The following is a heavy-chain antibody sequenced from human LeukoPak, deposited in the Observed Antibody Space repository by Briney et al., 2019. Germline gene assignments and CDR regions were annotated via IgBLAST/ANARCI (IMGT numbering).Heavy chain of an antibody. V-gene: IGHV3-48*03. D-gene: IGHD4-17*01. Sequence: PGGSLRLSCAASGFTFSSYEMNWVRQAPGKGLEWVSYISSSGSTIYYADSVKGRFTISRDNAKNSLYLQMNSLRAEDTAVHYCARGHDYGRAFDIWGQGTMVTVSS. CDR3: ARGHDYGRAFDI. J-gene: IGHJ3*02. CDR1: GFTFSSYE. CDR2: ISSSGSTI.